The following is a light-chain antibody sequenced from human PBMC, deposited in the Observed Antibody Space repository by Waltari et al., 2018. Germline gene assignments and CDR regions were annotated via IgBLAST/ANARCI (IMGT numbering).Light chain of an antibody. CDR3: QHYGSSLSIT. Sequence: EIVLTQSPGTLPLSPGERAILSCRASQSVSSSYLAWYQQKPGQAPRLLIYSASSRATGIPDRFSGSGSGTDFTLTISRLEPEDFAVYYCQHYGSSLSITFGQGTRLEIK. CDR2: SAS. V-gene: IGKV3-20*01. CDR1: QSVSSSY. J-gene: IGKJ5*01.